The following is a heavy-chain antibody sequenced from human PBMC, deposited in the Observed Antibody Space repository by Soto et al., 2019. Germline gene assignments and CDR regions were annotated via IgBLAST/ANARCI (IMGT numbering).Heavy chain of an antibody. J-gene: IGHJ4*02. CDR1: GFTFSSYA. D-gene: IGHD3-10*01. Sequence: EVQLLESGGGLVQPGGSLRLSCAASGFTFSSYAMSWVRQAPGKGLEWVSAISGSGGSTYYADSVKGRFTISRDNSKNTLYLQMNSLRAEDTAVYYCAKQPFPDYYTSPYFDYWGQGTLVTVSS. V-gene: IGHV3-23*01. CDR3: AKQPFPDYYTSPYFDY. CDR2: ISGSGGST.